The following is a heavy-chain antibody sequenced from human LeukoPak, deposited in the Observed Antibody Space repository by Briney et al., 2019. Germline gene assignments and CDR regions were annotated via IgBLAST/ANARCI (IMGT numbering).Heavy chain of an antibody. J-gene: IGHJ4*02. CDR2: ISGSGGST. D-gene: IGHD6-13*01. CDR1: GFTFSSYA. V-gene: IGHV3-23*01. CDR3: AKLLTPRYSSSWYDGY. Sequence: GGSLRLSCAASGFTFSSYAMSWVRQAPGKGLEWVSAISGSGGSTYYADSVKGRFTISRDNSKNTLYLQMNSLRAEDTAVYYCAKLLTPRYSSSWYDGYWGQGTLVTVSS.